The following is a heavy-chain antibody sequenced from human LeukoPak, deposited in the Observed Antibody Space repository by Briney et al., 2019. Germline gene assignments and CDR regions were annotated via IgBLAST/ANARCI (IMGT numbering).Heavy chain of an antibody. D-gene: IGHD2/OR15-2a*01. CDR3: TRGPILLWIHNGMDV. CDR2: IRSKAYGGTT. CDR1: GFIFGDHA. Sequence: GGSLRLSCFASGFIFGDHAMSWVRQPQGKGLGWVGFIRSKAYGGTTEYAASVEGRFTISRDESRGIASLQMNSLKTEDTAFYYCTRGPILLWIHNGMDVWGQGTTVTVSS. V-gene: IGHV3-49*04. J-gene: IGHJ6*02.